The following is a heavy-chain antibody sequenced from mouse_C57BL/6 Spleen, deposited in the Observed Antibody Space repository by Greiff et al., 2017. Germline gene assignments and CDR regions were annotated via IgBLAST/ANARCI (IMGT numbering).Heavy chain of an antibody. D-gene: IGHD1-3*01. CDR2: INPGSGGT. Sequence: QVQLQQSGAELVRPGTSVKVSCKASGYAFTNYLIEWVKQRPGQGLEWIGVINPGSGGTNYNEKFKGKATLTADKSSSTAYMQLSSLTSEDSAVYLCEREEGLKSFDYWGQGTTLTVSS. V-gene: IGHV1-54*01. CDR1: GYAFTNYL. CDR3: EREEGLKSFDY. J-gene: IGHJ2*01.